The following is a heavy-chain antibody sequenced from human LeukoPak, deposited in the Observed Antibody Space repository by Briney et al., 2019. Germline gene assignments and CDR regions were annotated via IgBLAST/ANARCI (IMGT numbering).Heavy chain of an antibody. CDR2: IKPDGSEK. J-gene: IGHJ4*02. Sequence: AGGSLRLSCAASGFTFTTYWMSWIRQTPGKGLEWVAKIKPDGSEKSYVDSVKGRFTISRDNAKNSLYLQMNSLRAEDTAVYYCAREEIVATIAAYFDYWGQGTLVTVSS. CDR3: AREEIVATIAAYFDY. D-gene: IGHD5-12*01. V-gene: IGHV3-7*01. CDR1: GFTFTTYW.